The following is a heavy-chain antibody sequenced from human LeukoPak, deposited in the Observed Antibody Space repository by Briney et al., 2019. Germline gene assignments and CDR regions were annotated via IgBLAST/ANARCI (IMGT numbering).Heavy chain of an antibody. J-gene: IGHJ6*03. CDR1: GYSFTSYW. CDR3: ARPGVEWESGSYYVGGYYYYMDV. V-gene: IGHV5-51*01. D-gene: IGHD1-26*01. Sequence: GESLKISCKGYGYSFTSYWIGWVRQMPGKGLEWMGIIYPGDSDTRYSPSFQGQVTISADKSISTAYLQWSSLKASDTAMYYCARPGVEWESGSYYVGGYYYYMDVWGKGTTVTVSS. CDR2: IYPGDSDT.